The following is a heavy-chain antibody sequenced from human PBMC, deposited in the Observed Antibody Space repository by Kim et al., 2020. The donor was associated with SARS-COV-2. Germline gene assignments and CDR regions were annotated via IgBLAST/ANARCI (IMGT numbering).Heavy chain of an antibody. CDR3: PWTPAGSGPPAYY. Sequence: GGSLRLSCAASGFTFSDYYMSWIRQAPGKGLEWLSYISGSTSVTVYADSVKGRFTISRDNAKNLLSLHMDSLRAEDTAFSDCPWTPAGSGPPAYYWAQGT. J-gene: IGHJ4*02. CDR2: ISGSTSVT. V-gene: IGHV3-11*03. CDR1: GFTFSDYY. D-gene: IGHD3-10*01.